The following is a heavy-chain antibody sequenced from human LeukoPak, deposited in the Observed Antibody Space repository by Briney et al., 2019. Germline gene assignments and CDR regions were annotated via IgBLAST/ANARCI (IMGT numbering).Heavy chain of an antibody. CDR1: GYTFTSYD. Sequence: ASVKVSCKASGYTFTSYDINWVRQATGQGLEWMGWMNPNRGNTGYAQKFQGRVTMTRNTSISTAYMELSSLRSEDTAVYYCARDEMATIGYAFDIWGQGTMVTVSS. CDR2: MNPNRGNT. D-gene: IGHD5-24*01. V-gene: IGHV1-8*01. J-gene: IGHJ3*02. CDR3: ARDEMATIGYAFDI.